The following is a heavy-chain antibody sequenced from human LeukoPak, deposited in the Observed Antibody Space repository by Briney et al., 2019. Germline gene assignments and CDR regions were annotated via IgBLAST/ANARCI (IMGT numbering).Heavy chain of an antibody. D-gene: IGHD3-22*01. Sequence: GGSLRLSCAASGFTFDDYAMHWVRQAPGEGLEWVSGISWNSGSIGYADSVKGRFTISRDNAKNSLYLQMNSLRAEDMALYYCAKDKSPYYYDSSGYNYFDYRGQGTLVTVSS. V-gene: IGHV3-9*03. CDR1: GFTFDDYA. J-gene: IGHJ4*02. CDR3: AKDKSPYYYDSSGYNYFDY. CDR2: ISWNSGSI.